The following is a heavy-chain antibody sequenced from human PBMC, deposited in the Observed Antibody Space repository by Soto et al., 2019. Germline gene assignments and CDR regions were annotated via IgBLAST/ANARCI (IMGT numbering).Heavy chain of an antibody. CDR1: RVTFSSHS. V-gene: IGHV3-48*01. D-gene: IGHD3-22*01. CDR2: ISGDSKSI. J-gene: IGHJ4*02. CDR3: AKVSYYDNRGYFDF. Sequence: GGSLRLSSVASRVTFSSHSMNWVRQAPGKGLEWVSYISGDSKSIYYAASVKGRFTISRDTAKNSLYLEMNSLRSEDTAEYYCAKVSYYDNRGYFDFWGQGTLVTVSS.